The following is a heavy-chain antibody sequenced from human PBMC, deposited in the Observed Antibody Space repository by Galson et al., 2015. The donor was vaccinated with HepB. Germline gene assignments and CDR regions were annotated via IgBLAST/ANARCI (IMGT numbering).Heavy chain of an antibody. J-gene: IGHJ4*02. CDR3: AKVATGMFEFHHGFFDY. CDR1: GGSISNDY. CDR2: ISYSGST. V-gene: IGHV4-59*08. D-gene: IGHD5-12*01. Sequence: LSLTCTVSGGSISNDYWTWIRQPPGKGLDWIGYISYSGSTNYNPSLKGRVTISLDTSKNQFALKVGSVTVAATAVYYCAKVATGMFEFHHGFFDYWGQGTLVTVSS.